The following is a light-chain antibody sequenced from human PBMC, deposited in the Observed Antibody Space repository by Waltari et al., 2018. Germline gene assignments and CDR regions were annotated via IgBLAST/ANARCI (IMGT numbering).Light chain of an antibody. V-gene: IGKV4-1*01. CDR1: QSVLYSSNNKNY. J-gene: IGKJ2*01. CDR3: QQYYSTPRT. CDR2: WAS. Sequence: DIVMTQSPDSLAVSLAEGATIHCKSSQSVLYSSNNKNYLAWYQPKPGQPPKLLIYWASTRESGVPDRFSGSGSGTDFTLTISSLQAEDVAVYYCQQYYSTPRTFGQGTKLEIK.